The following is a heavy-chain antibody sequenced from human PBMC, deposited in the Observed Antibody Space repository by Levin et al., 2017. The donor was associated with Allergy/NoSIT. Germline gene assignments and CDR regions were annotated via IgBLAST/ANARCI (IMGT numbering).Heavy chain of an antibody. J-gene: IGHJ3*02. Sequence: GGSLRLSCAASGFTFSSYWMTWVRQAPGKGLEWVANIKEDGSEKYYVDSVKGRFTISRDNAKNSLYLQMHSLRAEDTAVYYCARDQNYYGSGMYYRVACEIWGQGTVVTVSS. CDR3: ARDQNYYGSGMYYRVACEI. CDR1: GFTFSSYW. V-gene: IGHV3-7*04. D-gene: IGHD3-10*01. CDR2: IKEDGSEK.